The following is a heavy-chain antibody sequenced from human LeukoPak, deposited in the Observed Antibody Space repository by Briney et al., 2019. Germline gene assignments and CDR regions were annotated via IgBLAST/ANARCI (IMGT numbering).Heavy chain of an antibody. D-gene: IGHD3-10*01. CDR1: GGSFSGYY. CDR3: ARGLRGSFDY. V-gene: IGHV4-34*01. CDR2: INHSGST. Sequence: SETLSLTCAVYGGSFSGYYWSWIRQPPGKGLEWIGEINHSGSTNYNPSLESRVTISVDTSKNQFSLKLSSVTAADTAVYYCARGLRGSFDYWGQGTLVTVSS. J-gene: IGHJ4*02.